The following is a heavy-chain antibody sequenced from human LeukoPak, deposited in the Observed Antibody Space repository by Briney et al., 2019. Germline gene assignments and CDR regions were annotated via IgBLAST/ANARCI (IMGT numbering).Heavy chain of an antibody. CDR1: GFTFSSYW. D-gene: IGHD6-13*01. Sequence: GGSLRLSCAASGFTFSSYWMSWVRQAPGKGLEWVSAISGSGGSTYYADSVKGRFTISRDNSKNTLYLQMNSLRAEDTAVYYCAKDLTGYSSSWFDYWGQGTLVTVSS. J-gene: IGHJ4*02. V-gene: IGHV3-23*01. CDR3: AKDLTGYSSSWFDY. CDR2: ISGSGGST.